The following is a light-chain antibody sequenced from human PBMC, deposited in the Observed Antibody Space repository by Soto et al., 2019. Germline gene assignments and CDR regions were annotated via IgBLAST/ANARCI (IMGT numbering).Light chain of an antibody. CDR3: LQDYNYPWT. J-gene: IGKJ1*01. Sequence: AIQMTQSPSSLSASVGDRVTTTCRASQGIGNDLGWYQQKPGKAPKLLIYAASNLQSGVPSRFSGSGSGTDFTLTISSLQPEDFATYYCLQDYNYPWTFGQGTKVDIK. V-gene: IGKV1-6*01. CDR1: QGIGND. CDR2: AAS.